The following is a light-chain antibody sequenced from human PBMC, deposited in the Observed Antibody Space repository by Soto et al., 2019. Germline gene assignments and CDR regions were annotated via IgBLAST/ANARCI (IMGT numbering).Light chain of an antibody. Sequence: EIVLTQSPATLSLSPGERATLSCRASQSVSSYLAWYQQKPGQAPRLLIYDASNRATGIPARFSGSGSGTDFTLTISSLEPEDFALYYCQQRSNWPGFTFGPGTIVDIK. J-gene: IGKJ3*01. V-gene: IGKV3-11*01. CDR1: QSVSSY. CDR3: QQRSNWPGFT. CDR2: DAS.